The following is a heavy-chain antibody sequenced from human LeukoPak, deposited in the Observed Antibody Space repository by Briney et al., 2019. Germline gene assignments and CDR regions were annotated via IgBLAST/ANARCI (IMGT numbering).Heavy chain of an antibody. CDR1: GGSISSGDYY. J-gene: IGHJ4*02. D-gene: IGHD5-24*01. CDR2: IYYSGST. CDR3: ASGSGYNYNY. V-gene: IGHV4-31*03. Sequence: SQTLSLTCTVSGGSISSGDYYWSWIRQHPGKGLEWIGYIYYSGSTYYNPSLKSRVSISVDTSKNQFSLKLSSVTAADTAVYYCASGSGYNYNYWGQGTPVTVSS.